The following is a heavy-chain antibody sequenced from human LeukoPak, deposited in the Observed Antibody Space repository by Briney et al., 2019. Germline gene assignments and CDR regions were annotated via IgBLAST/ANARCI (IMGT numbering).Heavy chain of an antibody. V-gene: IGHV4-34*01. D-gene: IGHD6-13*01. CDR1: GGSFSGYY. J-gene: IGHJ5*01. CDR2: INHSGST. Sequence: SETLSLTCAVYGGSFSGYYWSWIREPPGKGLEWIGEINHSGSTNYNPSLKSRVTISVDTSKNQFSLKLSSVTAADTAVYYCARGGPGIAAAGTGWFDSWGQGTLVTVSS. CDR3: ARGGPGIAAAGTGWFDS.